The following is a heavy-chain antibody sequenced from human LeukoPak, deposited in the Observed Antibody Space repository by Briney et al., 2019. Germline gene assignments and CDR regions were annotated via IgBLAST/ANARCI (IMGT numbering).Heavy chain of an antibody. V-gene: IGHV4-34*01. D-gene: IGHD3-22*01. CDR3: AREVPGRLFMDV. Sequence: PSETLSLTCAVYGGSFSGYYWSWIRQPPGKGLEWVGEINHSGSTNYNPSLKSRVTISVDTSKNQFSLKLSSVTAADTAVYYCAREVPGRLFMDVWGKGTTVTISS. CDR1: GGSFSGYY. J-gene: IGHJ6*03. CDR2: INHSGST.